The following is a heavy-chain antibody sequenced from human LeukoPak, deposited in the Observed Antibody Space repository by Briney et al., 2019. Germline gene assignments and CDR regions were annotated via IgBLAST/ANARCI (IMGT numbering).Heavy chain of an antibody. J-gene: IGHJ4*02. CDR1: GYTFTSYY. Sequence: ASVKVSCKASGYTFTSYYMHWVRQAPGEGLEWMGIINPSGGSTSYAQKFQGRVTMPRDTSTSTVYMQLSSLRSEDTAVYYCARDQAPLDYWGQGTLVTVSS. CDR3: ARDQAPLDY. V-gene: IGHV1-46*01. CDR2: INPSGGST.